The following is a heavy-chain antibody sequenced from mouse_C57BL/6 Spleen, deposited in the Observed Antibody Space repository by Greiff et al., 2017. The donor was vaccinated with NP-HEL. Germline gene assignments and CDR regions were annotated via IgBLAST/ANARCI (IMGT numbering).Heavy chain of an antibody. J-gene: IGHJ3*01. CDR1: GYAFSSYW. V-gene: IGHV1-80*01. CDR3: ARMGDHGFAY. CDR2: IYPGDGDT. Sequence: QVHVKQSGAELVKPGASVKISCKASGYAFSSYWMNWVKQRPGKGLEWIGQIYPGDGDTNYNGKFKGKATLTADKSSSTAYMQLSSLTSEDSAVYFCARMGDHGFAYWGQGTLVTVSA.